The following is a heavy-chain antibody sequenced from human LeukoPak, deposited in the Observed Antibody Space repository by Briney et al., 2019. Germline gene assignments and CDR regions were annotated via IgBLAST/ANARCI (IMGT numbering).Heavy chain of an antibody. D-gene: IGHD2-2*01. J-gene: IGHJ5*02. V-gene: IGHV1-18*01. CDR1: GYTFTNYG. Sequence: GASVKVSCKASGYTFTNYGINWVRQAPGRGLEWMEWISAYNGNTHYAQKFQGRVTMTTDTSTSTAYMELRSLTSDDTAVYYCARIGCSSTSCYGNSVDPWGQGTLVTVSS. CDR3: ARIGCSSTSCYGNSVDP. CDR2: ISAYNGNT.